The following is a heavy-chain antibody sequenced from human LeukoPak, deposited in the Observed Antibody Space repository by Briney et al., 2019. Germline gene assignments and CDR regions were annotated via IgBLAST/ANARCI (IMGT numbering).Heavy chain of an antibody. J-gene: IGHJ4*01. V-gene: IGHV4-59*08. CDR2: IYYSGST. CDR3: ARHRDYYDT. Sequence: PSETLSLTCTVSGGSISSYYWSWIRQPPGKGLEWIGYIYYSGSTNYNPSLKSRVTISVDTSKNQISLNLTSVTAADTAVYFCARHRDYYDTWGHGTLVTDSS. D-gene: IGHD3-22*01. CDR1: GGSISSYY.